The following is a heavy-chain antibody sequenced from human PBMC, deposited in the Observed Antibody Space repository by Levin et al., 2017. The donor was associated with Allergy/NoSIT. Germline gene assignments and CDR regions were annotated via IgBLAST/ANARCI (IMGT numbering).Heavy chain of an antibody. V-gene: IGHV4-59*08. CDR3: ARHSLRGGDYDY. CDR1: GASISSYY. Sequence: SETLSLTCTVSGASISSYYWSWVRQPPGKGLEWIAYMRYTGDTNYNPSLKSRVTISVDTSKNQFSLKLSSVTAADTAVYYCARHSLRGGDYDYWGQGTLVTVSS. J-gene: IGHJ4*02. CDR2: MRYTGDT. D-gene: IGHD4-17*01.